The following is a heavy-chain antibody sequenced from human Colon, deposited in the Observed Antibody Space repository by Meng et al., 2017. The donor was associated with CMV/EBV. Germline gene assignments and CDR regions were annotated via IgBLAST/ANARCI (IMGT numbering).Heavy chain of an antibody. V-gene: IGHV4-59*01. Sequence: QVQLEGSGPGLVKPSETLSLSIRGYSWSWIRQSPGKGLEWIGYVYYSGGTNYNPSLKSRVTISLDTSKNQFSLSLASVSVADTAIYFCARAVSRGVIIPPPDFDFWGQGILVTVSS. CDR3: ARAVSRGVIIPPPDFDF. J-gene: IGHJ4*02. D-gene: IGHD3-10*01. CDR2: VYYSGGT. CDR1: RGYS.